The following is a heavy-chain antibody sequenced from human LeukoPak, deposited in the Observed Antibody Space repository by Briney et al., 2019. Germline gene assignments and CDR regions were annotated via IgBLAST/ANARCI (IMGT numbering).Heavy chain of an antibody. CDR2: IYYSGST. Sequence: SETLSLTCTVSGGSISSGGYYWSWIRQHPGECLEWIGYIYYSGSTYYNPSLKSRVTISVDTSKNQFSLKLSSVTAADTAVYYCARVPLYCSSTSCRYFDYWGQGTLVTVSS. V-gene: IGHV4-31*03. D-gene: IGHD2-2*01. J-gene: IGHJ4*02. CDR3: ARVPLYCSSTSCRYFDY. CDR1: GGSISSGGYY.